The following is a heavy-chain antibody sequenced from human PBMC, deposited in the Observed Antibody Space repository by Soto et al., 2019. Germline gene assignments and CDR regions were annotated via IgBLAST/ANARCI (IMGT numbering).Heavy chain of an antibody. V-gene: IGHV3-30-3*01. Sequence: GGSLRLSCAASGFTFSSYAMHWVRQAPGKGLEWVAVISYDGSNKYYADSVKGRFTISRDNSKNTLYLQMNSLRAEDTAVYYCARDRRSPSTYYFDYWGQGT. CDR3: ARDRRSPSTYYFDY. CDR2: ISYDGSNK. CDR1: GFTFSSYA. D-gene: IGHD1-26*01. J-gene: IGHJ4*02.